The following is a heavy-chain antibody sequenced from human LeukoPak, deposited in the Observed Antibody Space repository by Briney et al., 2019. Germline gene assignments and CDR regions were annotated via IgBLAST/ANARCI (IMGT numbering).Heavy chain of an antibody. CDR1: GGSIFSYY. V-gene: IGHV4-4*08. CDR3: ARRAYYDTSGYYPASGYFDL. Sequence: PSETLYLTCTVSGGSIFSYYFNWIRQPPGKGLEWIGYIYSNGITNYNPSLRSRGTISIATSKNQFSLRLRSVTAADTAIYYCARRAYYDTSGYYPASGYFDLWGRGTLVTVSS. D-gene: IGHD3-22*01. CDR2: IYSNGIT. J-gene: IGHJ2*01.